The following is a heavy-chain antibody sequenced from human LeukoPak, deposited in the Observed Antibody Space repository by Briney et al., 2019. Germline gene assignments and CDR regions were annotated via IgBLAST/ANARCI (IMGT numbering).Heavy chain of an antibody. CDR3: ASSGGGYDFWSGYYNNWFDP. V-gene: IGHV4-39*01. D-gene: IGHD3-3*01. CDR1: GGSISSSSYY. Sequence: SETLSLTXTVSGGSISSSSYYWGWIRQPPGKGLEWIGSIYYSGSTYYNPSLKSRVTISVDTSKNQFSLKLSSVTAADTAVYYCASSGGGYDFWSGYYNNWFDPWGQGTLVTVSS. CDR2: IYYSGST. J-gene: IGHJ5*02.